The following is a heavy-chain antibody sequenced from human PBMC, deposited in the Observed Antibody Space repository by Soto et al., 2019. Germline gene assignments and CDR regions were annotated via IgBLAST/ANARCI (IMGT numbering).Heavy chain of an antibody. D-gene: IGHD2-2*03. Sequence: QPGGSLRLSCEVPGLTFSNFAMSWVRQAPGEGLEWAAAIGRSRGATFYADAVKGRVSISKDFAKKMLYLQMISVRVEDTAVYYCAKFKGFNWIYAFDHWGQGVPVTVSS. J-gene: IGHJ4*02. CDR1: GLTFSNFA. CDR2: IGRSRGAT. V-gene: IGHV3-23*01. CDR3: AKFKGFNWIYAFDH.